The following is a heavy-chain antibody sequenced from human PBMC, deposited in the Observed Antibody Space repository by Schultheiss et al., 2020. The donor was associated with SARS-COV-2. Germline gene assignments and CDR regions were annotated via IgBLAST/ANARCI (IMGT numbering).Heavy chain of an antibody. J-gene: IGHJ4*02. V-gene: IGHV1-69*13. Sequence: SVKVSCKASGGTFSSYAISWVRQAPGQGLEWMGGIIPIFGTANYAQKFQGRVTITADESTSTAYMELSSLRSEDTAVYYCARDREVGMGGYYFDYWGQGTLVTVSS. CDR1: GGTFSSYA. D-gene: IGHD2-21*01. CDR2: IIPIFGTA. CDR3: ARDREVGMGGYYFDY.